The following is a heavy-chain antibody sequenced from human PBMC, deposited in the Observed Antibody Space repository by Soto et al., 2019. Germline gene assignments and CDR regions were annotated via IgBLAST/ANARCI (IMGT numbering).Heavy chain of an antibody. Sequence: PSETLSLTCAVYGGSFGGFYWSWIRQTPGKGLEWIGEITHPGTTKYNPSLKSRVTISVDKSKQQFSLKLTSVTAADTAVYYCAVRFCSRINCFNNCIDTWGPGTLVTVSS. CDR2: ITHPGTT. J-gene: IGHJ5*02. CDR3: AVRFCSRINCFNNCIDT. D-gene: IGHD2-2*01. V-gene: IGHV4-34*01. CDR1: GGSFGGFY.